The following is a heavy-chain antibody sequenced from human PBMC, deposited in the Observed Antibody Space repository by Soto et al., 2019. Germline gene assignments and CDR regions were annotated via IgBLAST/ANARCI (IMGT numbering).Heavy chain of an antibody. CDR1: GFTFSSYS. J-gene: IGHJ6*02. D-gene: IGHD3-3*01. CDR2: ISSSSSYI. V-gene: IGHV3-21*01. CDR3: ASLDYDFWSGYYGPRYGMDV. Sequence: GGSLRLSCAASGFTFSSYSMNWVRQAPGKGLEWVSSISSSSSYIYYADSVKGRFTISRDNAKNSLYLQMNSLRAEDTAVYYCASLDYDFWSGYYGPRYGMDVWGPGTTVTVSS.